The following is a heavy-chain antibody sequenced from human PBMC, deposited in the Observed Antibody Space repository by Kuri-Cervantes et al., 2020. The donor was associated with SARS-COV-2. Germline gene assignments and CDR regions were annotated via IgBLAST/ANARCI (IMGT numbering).Heavy chain of an antibody. J-gene: IGHJ3*02. D-gene: IGHD6-6*01. CDR1: GFTFSSYW. V-gene: IGHV3-7*01. Sequence: GESLKISCAASGFTFSSYWMSWGRQAPGKGLEWVANIKQDGSEKYYADSVKGRFTISRDNSKNTLYLQMNSLRAEDTAVYYCARVNDVIAARLHDAFDIWGQGTMVTVSS. CDR2: IKQDGSEK. CDR3: ARVNDVIAARLHDAFDI.